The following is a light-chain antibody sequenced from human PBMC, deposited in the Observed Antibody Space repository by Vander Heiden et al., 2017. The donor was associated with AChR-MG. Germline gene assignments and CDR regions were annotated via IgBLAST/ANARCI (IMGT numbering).Light chain of an antibody. V-gene: IGLV1-40*01. CDR2: GNI. CDR1: SSNIGAGFD. CDR3: QSYDSTLSGVI. Sequence: QSVLTQPPSVSGAPGQRVTLSCTGSSSNIGAGFDVHWYQQLPGTAPKLLSFGNINRPSGVPDRFSGSKSGTSASRAITGLQAEDEADYYCQSYDSTLSGVIFGGGTKLTVL. J-gene: IGLJ2*01.